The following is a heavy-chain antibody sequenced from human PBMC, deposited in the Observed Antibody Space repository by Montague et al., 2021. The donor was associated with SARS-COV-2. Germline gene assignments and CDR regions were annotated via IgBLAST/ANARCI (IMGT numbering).Heavy chain of an antibody. V-gene: IGHV4-31*03. D-gene: IGHD3-22*01. Sequence: TLSLTCTVSGGSISSGGHYWSWIPQHTGKGLEWIGYIYHSGSTYYNPSLKSRVTILVDTSKNQFSLKLSSVTAADTAVYYCARATRSIVVLNWFDPWGQGTLVTVSS. CDR2: IYHSGST. CDR3: ARATRSIVVLNWFDP. J-gene: IGHJ5*02. CDR1: GGSISSGGHY.